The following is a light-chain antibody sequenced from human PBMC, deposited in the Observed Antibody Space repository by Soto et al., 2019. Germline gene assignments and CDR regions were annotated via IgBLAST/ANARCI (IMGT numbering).Light chain of an antibody. V-gene: IGKV4-1*01. Sequence: DIVMTQSPASLAVSLGERAAIKCKSSQRVLVSSMNENCLGWYQQKPGQPPKLLIYWASTRASGVPDRFSGSGSWTDFTLTITNLQDEDVALYYCQQCYSPPWTFGQGTKVEIK. CDR1: QRVLVSSMNENC. J-gene: IGKJ1*01. CDR3: QQCYSPPWT. CDR2: WAS.